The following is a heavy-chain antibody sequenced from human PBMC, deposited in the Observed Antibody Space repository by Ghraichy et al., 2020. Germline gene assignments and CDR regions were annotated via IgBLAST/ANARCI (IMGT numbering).Heavy chain of an antibody. CDR1: GYTFTGYY. Sequence: ASVKVSCKASGYTFTGYYMHWVRQAPGQGLEWMGWINPNSGGTNYAQKFQGRVTMTRDTSISTAYMELSRLRSDDTAVYYCAREIGGYCSSTSYYYYYMDVWGKGTTVTVSS. CDR3: AREIGGYCSSTSYYYYYMDV. CDR2: INPNSGGT. D-gene: IGHD2-2*01. V-gene: IGHV1-2*02. J-gene: IGHJ6*03.